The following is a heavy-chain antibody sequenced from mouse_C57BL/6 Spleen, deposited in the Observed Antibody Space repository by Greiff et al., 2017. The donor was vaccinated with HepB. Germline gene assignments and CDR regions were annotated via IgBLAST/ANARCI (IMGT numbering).Heavy chain of an antibody. D-gene: IGHD1-1*01. CDR3: VVTTVEYYFDY. CDR2: IDPSDSYT. J-gene: IGHJ2*01. V-gene: IGHV1-69*01. Sequence: QVQLQQPGAELVMPGASVKLSCKASGYTFTSYWMHWVKQRPGQGLEWIGEIDPSDSYTNYNQKFKGKSTVTVDKSASTAYMQLSSLTSEDSAVYYCVVTTVEYYFDYWGQGTTLTVSS. CDR1: GYTFTSYW.